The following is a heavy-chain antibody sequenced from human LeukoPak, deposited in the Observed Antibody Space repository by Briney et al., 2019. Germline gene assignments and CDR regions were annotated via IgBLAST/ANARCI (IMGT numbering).Heavy chain of an antibody. J-gene: IGHJ4*02. CDR1: GDFITNRY. CDR2: ISTRGNT. CDR3: VRNWDY. V-gene: IGHV4-4*07. Sequence: PSETLSLTCSVSGDFITNRYWSWVRQSAGKGLEWIGRISTRGNTNYNPSLKSRVTMSVDTSNKHFSLKLTSVTAAGTAVYYCVRNWDYWGQGTLVTVSS. D-gene: IGHD1-1*01.